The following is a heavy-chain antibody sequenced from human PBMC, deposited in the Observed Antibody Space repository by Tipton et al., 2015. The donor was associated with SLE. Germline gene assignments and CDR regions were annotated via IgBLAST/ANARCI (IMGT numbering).Heavy chain of an antibody. CDR1: GGSFSGYY. D-gene: IGHD1-14*01. CDR3: ARQGTGFGSGRDDY. CDR2: INHSGST. V-gene: IGHV4-34*01. Sequence: TLSLTCAVYGGSFSGYYWSWIRQPPGKGLEWIGEINHSGSTNYTPSLKSRVTTSVDTSKNQFFLSLYSVTVEDTAVYYCARQGTGFGSGRDDYWGQGILVTVSS. J-gene: IGHJ4*02.